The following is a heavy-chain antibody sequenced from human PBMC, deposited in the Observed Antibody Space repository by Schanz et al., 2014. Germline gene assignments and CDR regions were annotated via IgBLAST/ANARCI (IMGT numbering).Heavy chain of an antibody. V-gene: IGHV3-33*01. D-gene: IGHD4-17*01. J-gene: IGHJ3*02. CDR1: GFTFSSYD. CDR2: LWHDGSKK. Sequence: QVQLVESGGGVVQPGRSLRLSCVASGFTFSSYDVFWVRQAPGKGLEWVAILWHDGSKKYYADSVTGRFTISRDNSKNTLYLQMNTLRAEDTAVYYCARKMKLGVYGGKGHDSLDIWGQGTMXTVSS. CDR3: ARKMKLGVYGGKGHDSLDI.